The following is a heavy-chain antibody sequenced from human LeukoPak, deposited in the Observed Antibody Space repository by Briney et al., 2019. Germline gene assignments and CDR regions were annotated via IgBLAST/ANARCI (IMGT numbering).Heavy chain of an antibody. Sequence: GGSLRLSCAASGFTFSSYSMNWVRQAPGTGLEWVSSISSSSSYIYYADSVKGRFTISRDNAKNSLYLQMNSLRAEDTAVYYCARDFRATVTTPEDYWGQGTLVTVSS. D-gene: IGHD4-17*01. V-gene: IGHV3-21*01. CDR2: ISSSSSYI. CDR1: GFTFSSYS. J-gene: IGHJ4*02. CDR3: ARDFRATVTTPEDY.